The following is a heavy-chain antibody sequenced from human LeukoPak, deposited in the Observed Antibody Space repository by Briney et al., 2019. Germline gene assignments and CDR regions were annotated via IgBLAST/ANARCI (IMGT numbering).Heavy chain of an antibody. D-gene: IGHD5-12*01. CDR2: TSGSGGRT. J-gene: IGHJ4*02. CDR1: GFTLSIYA. CDR3: AKVRSIGGGYDFLDY. V-gene: IGHV3-23*01. Sequence: QSGGSLRHSSAPSGFTLSIYAMSWVPPAPGESVEWVSPTSGSGGRTYYADSVKGRFTISRDNSKNTLYLQMNSLRAEDTAVHYCAKVRSIGGGYDFLDYWGQGTLVTVSS.